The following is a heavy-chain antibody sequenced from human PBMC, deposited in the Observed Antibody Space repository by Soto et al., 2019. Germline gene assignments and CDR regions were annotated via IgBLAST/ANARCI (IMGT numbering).Heavy chain of an antibody. V-gene: IGHV1-3*01. D-gene: IGHD5-12*01. J-gene: IGHJ4*02. CDR1: GYIFTSYG. CDR2: INAGNGKT. Sequence: QVQLVQSGAEVKKPGASVKVSCKASGYIFTSYGVHWVRQAPGQSLEWMGWINAGNGKTEYSQNFQGIVTITRDTSASTAYMELNSLRSEDTAVYSWARAEGYGGKGELDHWGQGTLVTVSS. CDR3: ARAEGYGGKGELDH.